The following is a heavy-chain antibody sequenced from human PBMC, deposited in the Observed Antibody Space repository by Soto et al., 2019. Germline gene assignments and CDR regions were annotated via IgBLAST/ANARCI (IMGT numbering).Heavy chain of an antibody. CDR2: ISYSGNT. CDR3: ARHSYYDSSAYYRRHDAFDI. V-gene: IGHV4-59*07. Sequence: SDTVYLTCADSSGSINNFYWSWIRQPPGKALEWIGYISYSGNTNYNPSLKSRVTISLDPSKNQFSLTLSSVTAADTAVYYCARHSYYDSSAYYRRHDAFDIWGQGTMVTVSS. J-gene: IGHJ3*02. D-gene: IGHD3-22*01. CDR1: SGSINNFY.